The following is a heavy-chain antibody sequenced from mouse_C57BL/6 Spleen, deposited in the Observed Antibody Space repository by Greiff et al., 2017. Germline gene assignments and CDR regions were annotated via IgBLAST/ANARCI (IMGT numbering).Heavy chain of an antibody. CDR3: ARSRDFDV. CDR1: GYAFSSYW. CDR2: IYPGDGDT. V-gene: IGHV1-80*01. Sequence: LQESGASVKISCKASGYAFSSYWMNWVKQRPGKGLEWIGQIYPGDGDTNYNGKFKGKATLTADKSSSTAYMQLSSLTSEDSAVYFCARSRDFDVWGTGTTVTVSS. J-gene: IGHJ1*03.